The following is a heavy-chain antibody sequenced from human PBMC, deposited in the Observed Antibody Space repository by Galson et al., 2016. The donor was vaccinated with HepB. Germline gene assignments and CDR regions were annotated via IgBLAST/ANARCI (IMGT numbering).Heavy chain of an antibody. J-gene: IGHJ4*02. CDR3: ARGVFRYFDWLPYLDY. D-gene: IGHD3-9*01. CDR1: GLPFSTYS. CDR2: IHSDSSYI. V-gene: IGHV3-21*01. Sequence: SLRLSCAASGLPFSTYSMNWVRQAPGKGLEWVSYIHSDSSYIYYADSVNGRFTISRDNAKNSLYLQMNHLRAEDTAVYYRARGVFRYFDWLPYLDYWGQGTLVTVSS.